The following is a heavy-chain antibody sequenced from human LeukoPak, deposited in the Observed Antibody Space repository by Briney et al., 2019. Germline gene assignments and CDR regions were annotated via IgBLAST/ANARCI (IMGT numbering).Heavy chain of an antibody. J-gene: IGHJ5*02. CDR1: GGSISRGDYY. D-gene: IGHD5-18*01. Sequence: PSQTLSLTCIVSGGSISRGDYYWSWIRQPPGKGLEWIGYIYYSGSTYYNPSLKSRVTISVDTSKNQFSLKLSSVTAADTAVYYCARVSSDTAMVTIGDWFDPWGQGTLVTVSS. CDR3: ARVSSDTAMVTIGDWFDP. CDR2: IYYSGST. V-gene: IGHV4-30-4*08.